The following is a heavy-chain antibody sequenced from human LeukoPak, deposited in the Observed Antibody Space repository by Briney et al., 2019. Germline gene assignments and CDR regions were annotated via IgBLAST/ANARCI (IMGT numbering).Heavy chain of an antibody. CDR2: INSDGSST. V-gene: IGHV3-74*01. CDR1: GFTFSSYW. J-gene: IGHJ4*02. D-gene: IGHD3-16*01. Sequence: PGGSLRLSCAASGFTFSSYWMHWVRQAPGKGLVWVSRINSDGSSTSYADSVKGRFTISRGNAKNTLYLQMNSLRAEDTAVYYCARDEVTSGGGLESWGQGALVIVSS. CDR3: ARDEVTSGGGLES.